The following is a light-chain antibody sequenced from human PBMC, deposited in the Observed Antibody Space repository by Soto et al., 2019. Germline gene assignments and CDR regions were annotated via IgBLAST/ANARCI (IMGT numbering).Light chain of an antibody. Sequence: DIQLTQSPSTLSAAVGDSVTITCRASQNMRNVLSWDQHKPGKAPKPLIYDDSTLKTGVPSRFSASGSGSEFNFNISSLQPDDFATYYCQQYNSYSFDQGTKVDIK. CDR3: QQYNSYS. V-gene: IGKV1-5*01. J-gene: IGKJ1*01. CDR2: DDS. CDR1: QNMRNV.